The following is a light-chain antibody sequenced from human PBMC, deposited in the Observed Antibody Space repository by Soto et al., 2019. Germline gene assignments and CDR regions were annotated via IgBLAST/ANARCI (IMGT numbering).Light chain of an antibody. CDR1: QSVSSSY. J-gene: IGKJ3*01. CDR2: RAS. Sequence: EIVLTQSPGTLSLSPGERATLSCRASQSVSSSYLAWYQQKPGQAPRLRIYRASRRATGIPDRFSGGGSGTDFTLTISRLEPADFAVYYCQLYGSSPLFTFGPLTNVYI. CDR3: QLYGSSPLFT. V-gene: IGKV3-20*01.